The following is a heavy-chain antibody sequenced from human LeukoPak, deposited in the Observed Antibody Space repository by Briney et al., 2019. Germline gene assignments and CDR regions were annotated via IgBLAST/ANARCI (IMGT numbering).Heavy chain of an antibody. CDR3: ARAPVLVWFGELRAGGFDY. D-gene: IGHD3-10*01. J-gene: IGHJ4*02. Sequence: SETLSLTCTVSGGSISSSSYYWGWIRQPPGKGLEWIGSIYYSGSTNYNPSLKSRVTISVDKSKNQFSLKLSSVTAADTAVYYCARAPVLVWFGELRAGGFDYWGQGTLVTVSS. CDR2: IYYSGST. V-gene: IGHV4-39*07. CDR1: GGSISSSSYY.